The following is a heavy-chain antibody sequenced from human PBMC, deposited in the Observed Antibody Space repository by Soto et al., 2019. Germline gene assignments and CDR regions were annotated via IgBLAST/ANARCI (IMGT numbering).Heavy chain of an antibody. Sequence: SETLSLTCAVSGGSISSGGYSWSWIRQPPGKGLEWIGYTYHSGSTYYNPSLKSRVTISVDRSKNQFSLKLSSVTAADTAVYYCARAHYGCYGHGLDVWGQGTTVTVSS. V-gene: IGHV4-30-2*01. CDR1: GGSISSGGYS. CDR2: TYHSGST. D-gene: IGHD4-17*01. J-gene: IGHJ6*02. CDR3: ARAHYGCYGHGLDV.